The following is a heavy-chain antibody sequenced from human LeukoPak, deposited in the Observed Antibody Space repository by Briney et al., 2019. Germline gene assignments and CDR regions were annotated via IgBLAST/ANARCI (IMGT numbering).Heavy chain of an antibody. Sequence: AGGSLRLSCAASGFTVSSNYMSWVRRAPGKGLEWVSVIYSGGSTDYADSVKGRFAISRDNSKNMLYLQLNSLRAEDTAVYYCARVDYGSGSYFDYWGQGILVTVSS. V-gene: IGHV3-53*01. J-gene: IGHJ4*02. CDR3: ARVDYGSGSYFDY. CDR2: IYSGGST. D-gene: IGHD3-10*01. CDR1: GFTVSSNY.